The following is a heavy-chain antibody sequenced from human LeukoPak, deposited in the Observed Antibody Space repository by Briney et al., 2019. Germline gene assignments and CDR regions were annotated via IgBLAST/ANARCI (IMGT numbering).Heavy chain of an antibody. CDR3: AKDLELAPFDY. CDR1: GFTFSTYG. Sequence: PGGSLRLSCAASGFTFSTYGIHWVRQAPGKGLEWVAVISYDGSNKYYADSVKGRFTISRDNSKDTLYLQMNSLGAEDTAVYYCAKDLELAPFDYWGQGTLVTVSS. V-gene: IGHV3-30*18. CDR2: ISYDGSNK. D-gene: IGHD1-26*01. J-gene: IGHJ4*02.